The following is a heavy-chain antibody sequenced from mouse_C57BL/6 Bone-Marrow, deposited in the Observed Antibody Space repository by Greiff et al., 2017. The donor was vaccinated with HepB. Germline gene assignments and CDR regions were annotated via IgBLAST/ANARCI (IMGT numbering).Heavy chain of an antibody. D-gene: IGHD2-4*01. CDR1: GFTFSSYG. Sequence: EVHLVESGGDLVKPGGSLKLSCAASGFTFSSYGMSWVRQTPDKRLEWVATISSGGSYTYYPDSVKGRFTISRDNAKNTLYLQMSSLKSEDTAMYYCARPLYYDYQWYFDVWGTGTTVTVSS. V-gene: IGHV5-6*01. CDR2: ISSGGSYT. CDR3: ARPLYYDYQWYFDV. J-gene: IGHJ1*03.